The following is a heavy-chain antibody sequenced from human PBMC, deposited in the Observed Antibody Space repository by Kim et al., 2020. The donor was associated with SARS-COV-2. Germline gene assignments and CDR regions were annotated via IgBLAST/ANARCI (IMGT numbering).Heavy chain of an antibody. CDR1: GFTFSTYW. CDR3: AREALNAEYFQD. CDR2: IDRDGSST. Sequence: GGSLRLSCAASGFTFSTYWMHWVRQAPGKGLEWVSRIDRDGSSTYYADSVKGRFTISRDYAKNTLYLQMNSLTAEDTAVYYCAREALNAEYFQDWGQGTLVTVSS. V-gene: IGHV3-74*01. J-gene: IGHJ1*01.